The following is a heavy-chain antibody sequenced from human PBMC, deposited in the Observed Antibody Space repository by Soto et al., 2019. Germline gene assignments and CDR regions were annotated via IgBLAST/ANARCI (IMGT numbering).Heavy chain of an antibody. D-gene: IGHD3-10*01. CDR3: ARGRGDGYNQHWYFDL. J-gene: IGHJ2*01. CDR2: INRSGST. CDR1: GGSFSGYY. V-gene: IGHV4-34*01. Sequence: SETLSLTCAVYGGSFSGYYWSWIRQPPGKGLDWIGEINRSGSTNYNPSLKSRVSISVGTSNNQFSLKLSSVTAADTAVYYCARGRGDGYNQHWYFDLWGRGTLVTVSS.